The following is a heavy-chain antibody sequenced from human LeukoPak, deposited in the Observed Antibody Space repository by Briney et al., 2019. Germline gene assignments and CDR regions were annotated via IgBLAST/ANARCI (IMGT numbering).Heavy chain of an antibody. CDR2: ISGSGGST. D-gene: IGHD6-13*01. CDR3: ARERTIASGAFDY. V-gene: IGHV3-23*01. Sequence: GGSLRLSCAASGSTFSSYAMSWVRQAPGKGLEWVSAISGSGGSTYYADSVKGRFTISRDNSKNTLYLQMNSLRAEDTAVYYCARERTIASGAFDYWGQGALVTVSS. CDR1: GSTFSSYA. J-gene: IGHJ4*02.